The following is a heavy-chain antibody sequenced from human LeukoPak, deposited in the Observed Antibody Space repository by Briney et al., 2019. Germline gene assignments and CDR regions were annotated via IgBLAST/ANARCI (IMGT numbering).Heavy chain of an antibody. Sequence: GGSLRLSCAASGFTFSSSEMNWVRQAPGKGLEWVTYISSSGSTIHYADSVKGRFTISRDNAKNSLYLQMNSLRAEDMGVYYCARDRRLHHWGQGTLVTVSS. CDR2: ISSSGSTI. V-gene: IGHV3-48*03. CDR1: GFTFSSSE. CDR3: ARDRRLHH. J-gene: IGHJ1*01.